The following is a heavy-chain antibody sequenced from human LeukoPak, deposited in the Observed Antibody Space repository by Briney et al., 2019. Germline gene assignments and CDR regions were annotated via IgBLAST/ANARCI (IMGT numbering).Heavy chain of an antibody. CDR2: INHSGST. CDR3: ARDRRRITIFGVVIATHYYYDMDV. D-gene: IGHD3-3*01. J-gene: IGHJ6*02. Sequence: SETLSLTCAVYGGSFSGYYWSWIRQPPGKGLEWIGEINHSGSTNYNPSLKSRVTISVDTSKNQFSLKLSSVTAADTAVYYCARDRRRITIFGVVIATHYYYDMDVWGQGTTVTVSS. V-gene: IGHV4-34*01. CDR1: GGSFSGYY.